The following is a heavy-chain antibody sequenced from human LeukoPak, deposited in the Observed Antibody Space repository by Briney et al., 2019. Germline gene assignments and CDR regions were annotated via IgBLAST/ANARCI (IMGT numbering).Heavy chain of an antibody. Sequence: PSETLSLTCAVYGGSFSAYSWSWIRQPPGKGLEWIGEINHSGSTNYNASLKSRLTISVDTSKNQFSLKLSSVTAADTAMYYCARVQWELGFDYWGQGTLVTVSS. CDR2: INHSGST. V-gene: IGHV4-34*01. J-gene: IGHJ4*02. CDR3: ARVQWELGFDY. D-gene: IGHD4-23*01. CDR1: GGSFSAYS.